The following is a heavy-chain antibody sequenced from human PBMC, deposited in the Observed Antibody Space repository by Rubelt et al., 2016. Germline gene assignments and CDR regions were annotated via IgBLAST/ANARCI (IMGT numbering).Heavy chain of an antibody. CDR3: ARDLGLRYGDADALDI. V-gene: IGHV4-31*02. Sequence: PGKGLEWIGYIYYSGSTYYNPSLKSRVTISVDTSKNQFSLKLSSVTAADTAVYYCARDLGLRYGDADALDIWGQGTMVTVSS. J-gene: IGHJ3*02. D-gene: IGHD4-17*01. CDR2: IYYSGST.